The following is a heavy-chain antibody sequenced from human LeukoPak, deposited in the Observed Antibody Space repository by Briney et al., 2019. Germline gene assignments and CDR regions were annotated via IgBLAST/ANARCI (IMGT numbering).Heavy chain of an antibody. V-gene: IGHV3-23*01. CDR1: GFTFSSYA. Sequence: GGSLRLSCAASGFTFSSYAMSWVRQAPGKGLEWVSTISGSGGSTYYADSVKGRFTISRDNSKNTLYLQMNSLRAEDTAVYYCAKDGGSYYYYCGMDVWGQGTTVTVSS. D-gene: IGHD1-26*01. CDR3: AKDGGSYYYYCGMDV. J-gene: IGHJ6*02. CDR2: ISGSGGST.